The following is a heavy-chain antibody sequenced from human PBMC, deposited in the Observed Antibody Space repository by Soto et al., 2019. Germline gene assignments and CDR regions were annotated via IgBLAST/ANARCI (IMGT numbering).Heavy chain of an antibody. CDR1: GFSVTANY. D-gene: IGHD5-12*01. CDR2: IYSGGST. CDR3: HGYGY. V-gene: IGHV3-53*01. J-gene: IGHJ4*02. Sequence: EVQVVESGGGLIQPGGSLRLSCEVSGFSVTANYMSWVRQAPGKGLEWVSVIYSGGSTYYIDSVKGRFSISRDISKNTLKLQMNGLRAEDTAVYYCHGYGYWGQGTLVTVSS.